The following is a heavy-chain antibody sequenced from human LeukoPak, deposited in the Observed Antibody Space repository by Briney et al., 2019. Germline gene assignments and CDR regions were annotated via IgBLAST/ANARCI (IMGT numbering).Heavy chain of an antibody. Sequence: ASVKVSCKASGYTFTSYGISWVRQAPGQGLEWMGWISAYNGNTNYAQKLQGRVTMTTDTSTSTAYMELRSLRSDDTAVYYCAKDGNERGAETDCMDVWGKGTTVTVSS. CDR3: AKDGNERGAETDCMDV. J-gene: IGHJ6*03. D-gene: IGHD1-1*01. V-gene: IGHV1-18*01. CDR2: ISAYNGNT. CDR1: GYTFTSYG.